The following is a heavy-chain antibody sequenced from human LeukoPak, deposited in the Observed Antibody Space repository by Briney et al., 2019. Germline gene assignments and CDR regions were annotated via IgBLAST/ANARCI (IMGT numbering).Heavy chain of an antibody. CDR1: GYSISSGYY. CDR2: ISHSGSP. J-gene: IGHJ4*02. V-gene: IGHV4-38-2*02. Sequence: SETLSLTCTVSGYSISSGYYWGWFRQTPGRGLEWIASISHSGSPYYNPSLKSRVTISEDLSRDVFSLTLNSVTAADAAVYYCAREGRENIAIGVDWGQGALVTVSS. CDR3: AREGRENIAIGVD. D-gene: IGHD3-16*02.